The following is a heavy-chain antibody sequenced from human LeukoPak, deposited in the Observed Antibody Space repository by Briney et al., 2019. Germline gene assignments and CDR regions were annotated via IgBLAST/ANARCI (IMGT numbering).Heavy chain of an antibody. J-gene: IGHJ4*02. Sequence: GASVKVSCKASGYTFTNYVRWGRQAPGQGLEWMGWISTYNGNTHYAQKLQGRVTMTTDTSTSKAYMELRSLRSDDTAVYYCARSSRAVAGTVFAYSGQGTLVTVSS. CDR2: ISTYNGNT. D-gene: IGHD6-19*01. CDR3: ARSSRAVAGTVFAY. V-gene: IGHV1-18*01. CDR1: GYTFTNY.